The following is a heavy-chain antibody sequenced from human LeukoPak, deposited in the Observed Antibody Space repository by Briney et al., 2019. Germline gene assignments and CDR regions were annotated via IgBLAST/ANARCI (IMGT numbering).Heavy chain of an antibody. CDR2: INHSGST. J-gene: IGHJ4*02. CDR3: ARAGTGTTGHYFDY. D-gene: IGHD1-1*01. V-gene: IGHV4-34*01. CDR1: GGSLSGYY. Sequence: SETLSLTCAVYGGSLSGYYWSWIRQPPGKGLEWIGEINHSGSTNYNPSLKSRVTISVDTSKNQFSLKLSFVPAADTAVYYCARAGTGTTGHYFDYWGQGTLVTVSS.